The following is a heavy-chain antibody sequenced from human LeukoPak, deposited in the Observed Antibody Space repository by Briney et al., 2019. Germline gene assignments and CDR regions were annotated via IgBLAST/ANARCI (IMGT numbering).Heavy chain of an antibody. CDR1: GYTFTSYG. V-gene: IGHV1-18*01. J-gene: IGHJ5*02. D-gene: IGHD2-2*03. Sequence: ASVKVSCKASGYTFTSYGISWVRQAPGQGLEWMGWISACNGNTNYAQKLQGRVTMTTDTSTSTAYMELRSLRSDDTAVYYCARDLGGYCSSTSCYLGGDNWFDPWGQGTLVTVSS. CDR2: ISACNGNT. CDR3: ARDLGGYCSSTSCYLGGDNWFDP.